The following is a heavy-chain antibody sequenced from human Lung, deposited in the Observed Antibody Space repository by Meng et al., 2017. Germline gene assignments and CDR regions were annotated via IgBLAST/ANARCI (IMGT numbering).Heavy chain of an antibody. D-gene: IGHD6-25*01. J-gene: IGHJ4*02. V-gene: IGHV1-2*06. CDR2: INPKSGDT. CDR1: GYNFPDYY. CDR3: ARDEDISAAGKLFGDY. Sequence: QVQLVQSGDGVKRPGASVKVSCKPSGYNFPDYYIHWVRRAPGQGLEWMGRINPKSGDTHYAQKFQARVTMTGDTSISTAYMELSGLRSDDTAMYYCARDEDISAAGKLFGDYWGQGTLVTVSS.